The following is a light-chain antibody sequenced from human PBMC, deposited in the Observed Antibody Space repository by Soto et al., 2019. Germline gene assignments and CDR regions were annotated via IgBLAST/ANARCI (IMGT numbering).Light chain of an antibody. CDR1: QGIRND. CDR2: AAS. CDR3: QQAYSFPIT. Sequence: IQMTQSPSSLSASIGDRVTITCRTSQGIRNDLGWYQQKPGKAPKRLIYAASSLRSGVPSRFSGSGSGTDFTLTINSLQPEDFATYYCQQAYSFPITFGQGTKVDI. V-gene: IGKV1-17*01. J-gene: IGKJ1*01.